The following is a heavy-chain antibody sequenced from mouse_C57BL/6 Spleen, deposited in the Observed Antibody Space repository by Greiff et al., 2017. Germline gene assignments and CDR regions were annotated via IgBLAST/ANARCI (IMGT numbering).Heavy chain of an antibody. CDR2: IDPFDSYT. J-gene: IGHJ2*01. V-gene: IGHV1-69*01. CDR3: ARSNSFFDY. CDR1: GYTFTSYW. Sequence: QVQLQQPGAELVMPGASVKLSCKASGYTFTSYWMHWVKQRPGQGLEWIGEIDPFDSYTNYNQKFKGKSTLTVDKSSSTAYMQLSSLTSEDSAVYYCARSNSFFDYWGQGTTLTVSS.